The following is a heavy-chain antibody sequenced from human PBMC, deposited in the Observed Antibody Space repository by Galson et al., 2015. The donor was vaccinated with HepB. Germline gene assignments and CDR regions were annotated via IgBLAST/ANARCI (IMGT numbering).Heavy chain of an antibody. V-gene: IGHV3-30*03. J-gene: IGHJ4*02. CDR2: ISYGGSNK. CDR3: AREGRMYCGGDCYLHF. Sequence: SLRLSCAASGFTFSWYGMHWVRQAPGKGLEWLALISYGGSNKYYADSVEGRYTISRDNSKDMLYLQMDSLRGEDTAVYYCAREGRMYCGGDCYLHFWGQGTLVTVSS. CDR1: GFTFSWYG. D-gene: IGHD2-21*02.